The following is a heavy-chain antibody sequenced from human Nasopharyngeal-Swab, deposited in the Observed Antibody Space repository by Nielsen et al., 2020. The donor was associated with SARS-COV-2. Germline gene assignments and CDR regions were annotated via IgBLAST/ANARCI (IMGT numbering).Heavy chain of an antibody. CDR3: ASVFLGGHAKRPDYDILTEAYGMDV. V-gene: IGHV4-59*01. D-gene: IGHD3-9*01. Sequence: SETLSLTCTVSGGSISSYYWSWIRQPPGKGLEWIGYIYYSGSTNYNPSPKSRVTISVDTSKNQFSLKLSSVTAADTAVYYCASVFLGGHAKRPDYDILTEAYGMDVWGQGTTVTVSS. J-gene: IGHJ6*02. CDR2: IYYSGST. CDR1: GGSISSYY.